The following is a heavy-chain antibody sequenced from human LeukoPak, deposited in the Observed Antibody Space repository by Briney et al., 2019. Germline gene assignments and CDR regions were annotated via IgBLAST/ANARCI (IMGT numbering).Heavy chain of an antibody. V-gene: IGHV3-11*05. Sequence: GFLRLSCAASGFPFSAYYMTWIRLAPGKGLEWVSSIGFSSIGYSSDHLKYADSVKGRFTISRDNAKNSLFLQMDSLRAEDTAVYFCAREDFFTPHSWGQGILVTVSS. CDR1: GFPFSAYY. CDR2: IGFSSIGYSSDHL. J-gene: IGHJ4*02. D-gene: IGHD3/OR15-3a*01. CDR3: AREDFFTPHS.